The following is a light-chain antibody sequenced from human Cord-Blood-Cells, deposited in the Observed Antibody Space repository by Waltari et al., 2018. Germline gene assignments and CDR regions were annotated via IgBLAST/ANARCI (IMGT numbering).Light chain of an antibody. CDR2: RAS. CDR3: QQYYSTPLT. CDR1: QSVLYSSNNKTY. J-gene: IGKJ4*01. V-gene: IGKV4-1*01. Sequence: DIVMTQSPDSLAVSLGERATINCKPRQSVLYSSNNKTYLAWYQQKPGQPPKLLIYRASTRESGVPDRFSGSGSGTDFTLTISSLQAEDVAVYYCQQYYSTPLTFGGGTKVEIK.